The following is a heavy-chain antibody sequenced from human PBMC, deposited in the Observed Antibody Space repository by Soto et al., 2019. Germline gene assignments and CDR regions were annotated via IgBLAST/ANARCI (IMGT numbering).Heavy chain of an antibody. CDR1: GYTFTGYY. D-gene: IGHD2-15*01. CDR3: ARDRHCSGGSCYNHYYGMDV. V-gene: IGHV1-46*01. Sequence: ASVKVSCKASGYTFTGYYMHWVRQAPGQGLEWMGIINPSGGGTSYAQKFQGRVNMTRDTSTSTVYMELSSLRSEDTAVYYCARDRHCSGGSCYNHYYGMDVWGQGTTVTVSS. CDR2: INPSGGGT. J-gene: IGHJ6*02.